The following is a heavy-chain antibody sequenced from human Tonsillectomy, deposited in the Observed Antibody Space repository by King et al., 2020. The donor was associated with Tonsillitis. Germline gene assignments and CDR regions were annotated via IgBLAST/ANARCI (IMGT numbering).Heavy chain of an antibody. J-gene: IGHJ6*02. Sequence: VQLQQWGAGLLKPSETLSLTCAVYGGSFSGYYWSWIRQPPGKGLEWIGEINHSGSTNYNPSLKSRVTISVDTSKNQFSLKLSSVTAADTAVYYCAREGGSTSDRDGMDVWGQGTTVTVSS. D-gene: IGHD2-2*01. CDR1: GGSFSGYY. CDR2: INHSGST. V-gene: IGHV4-34*01. CDR3: AREGGSTSDRDGMDV.